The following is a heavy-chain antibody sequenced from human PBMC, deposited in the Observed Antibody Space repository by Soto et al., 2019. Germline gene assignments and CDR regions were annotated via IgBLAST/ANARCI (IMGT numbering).Heavy chain of an antibody. D-gene: IGHD3-22*01. CDR1: GGTFSIYS. CDR3: ARDSSGSYYFDY. J-gene: IGHJ4*02. Sequence: SVKVSCKASGGTFSIYSISCVRQAPGQGLEWMGGVIPIFGTANYAQKFQGRGTMTADNSKNTLYLQMNRLRAEDKAVYYCARDSSGSYYFDYWGQGTLVTVSS. CDR2: VIPIFGTA. V-gene: IGHV1-69*06.